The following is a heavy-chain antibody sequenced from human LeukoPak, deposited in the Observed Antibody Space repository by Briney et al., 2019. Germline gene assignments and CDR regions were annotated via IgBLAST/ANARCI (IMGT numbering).Heavy chain of an antibody. CDR2: IYYSGST. V-gene: IGHV4-59*01. Sequence: SETLSLTCTVSGGSISSYYWSWIRQPPGEGLEWIGYIYYSGSTNYNPSLKSRVTISVDTSKNQFSLKLSSVTAADTAVYYCARDYYGSGSYRGFDPWGQGTLVTVSS. CDR1: GGSISSYY. D-gene: IGHD3-10*01. J-gene: IGHJ5*02. CDR3: ARDYYGSGSYRGFDP.